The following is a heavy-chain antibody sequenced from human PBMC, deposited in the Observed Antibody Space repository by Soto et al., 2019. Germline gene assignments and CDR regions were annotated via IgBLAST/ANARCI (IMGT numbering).Heavy chain of an antibody. CDR3: AKDREDYYMDV. CDR1: GFTFSSYW. V-gene: IGHV3-74*01. Sequence: PGGSLRLSCAASGFTFSSYWMHWVRQAPGKGLVWVSRINSDGSSTSYADSVKGRFTISRDNAKNTLYLQMNSLRAEDTAVYYCAKDREDYYMDVWGKGTTVTVSS. CDR2: INSDGSST. J-gene: IGHJ6*03.